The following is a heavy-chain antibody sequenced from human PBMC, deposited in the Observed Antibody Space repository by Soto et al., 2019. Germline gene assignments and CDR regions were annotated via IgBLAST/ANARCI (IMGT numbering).Heavy chain of an antibody. D-gene: IGHD3-22*01. CDR1: GFTFSSYA. CDR2: ISDSGDKT. V-gene: IGHV3-23*01. CDR3: AKDPNDYDSSAYYVDY. Sequence: GGSLRLSCAASGFTFSSYAMSWVRQAPGKGLEWVSAISDSGDKTYYADSVKGRFTVSRDNSKNTLYLQVNSLRAEDTAVYFCAKDPNDYDSSAYYVDYWGRGTLVTVSS. J-gene: IGHJ4*02.